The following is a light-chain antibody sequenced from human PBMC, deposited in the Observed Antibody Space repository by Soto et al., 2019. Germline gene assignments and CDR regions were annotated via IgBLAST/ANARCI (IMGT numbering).Light chain of an antibody. CDR2: GNS. Sequence: QSVLTQPPSVSGAPGQWVTISCTGSSSNIGAGYDVHWYQQLPGTAPKLLIYGNSNRPSGVPDRFSGSKSGTSASLAITGLRAEDEADYYCQSYDSSLSGWVFGGGTKVTVL. V-gene: IGLV1-40*01. CDR1: SSNIGAGYD. J-gene: IGLJ3*02. CDR3: QSYDSSLSGWV.